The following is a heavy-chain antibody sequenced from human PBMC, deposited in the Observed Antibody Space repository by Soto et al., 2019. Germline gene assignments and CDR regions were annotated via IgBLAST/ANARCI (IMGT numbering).Heavy chain of an antibody. J-gene: IGHJ4*02. D-gene: IGHD3-10*01. Sequence: EVQLVESGGGLVKPGGSLRLSCAASGFTFSSYAMHWVRQAPGKGLEYVSVISGNGDSTYYANSVKGRFTISRDNSKNTLYLQMGSRRSEDMAVYYCARRGYGLYFDSWGQGTLVTVSS. CDR2: ISGNGDST. CDR1: GFTFSSYA. V-gene: IGHV3-64*01. CDR3: ARRGYGLYFDS.